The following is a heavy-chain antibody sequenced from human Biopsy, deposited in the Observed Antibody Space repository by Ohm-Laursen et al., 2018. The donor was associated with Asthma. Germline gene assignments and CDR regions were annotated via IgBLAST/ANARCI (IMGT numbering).Heavy chain of an antibody. CDR3: ARASVAASSNWFDP. Sequence: SETLSLTCTVSGASIKTDDHYWSWLRQPPGKGLEWFGFIHYSGSTSYNPSIKGGVTISVDTSKNQFSLKLSSVTAADTAVYYCARASVAASSNWFDPWGQGTLVTVSS. D-gene: IGHD6-19*01. CDR2: IHYSGST. J-gene: IGHJ5*02. V-gene: IGHV4-30-4*01. CDR1: GASIKTDDHY.